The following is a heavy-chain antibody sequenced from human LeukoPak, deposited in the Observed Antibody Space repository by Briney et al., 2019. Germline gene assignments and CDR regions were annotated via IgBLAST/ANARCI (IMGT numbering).Heavy chain of an antibody. CDR1: GFSFSNYW. CDR2: IRQDGSEK. Sequence: GGSLRLSCAASGFSFSNYWMSWVRQAPGKGLEWVANIRQDGSEKYYVDSVKGRFTISRDNAKNSLYLQMNSLRAEDTAVYYCARETEYYDFWSGYYLWGQGTLVTVSS. J-gene: IGHJ4*02. D-gene: IGHD3-3*01. CDR3: ARETEYYDFWSGYYL. V-gene: IGHV3-7*03.